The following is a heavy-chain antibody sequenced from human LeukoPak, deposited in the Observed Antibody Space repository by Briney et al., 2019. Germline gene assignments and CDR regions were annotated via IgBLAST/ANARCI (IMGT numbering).Heavy chain of an antibody. Sequence: SVKVSCKTSGGAFSSYEISWLRQAPGQGLEWMGVITPIFGTANYAQKFQGRVTITAVESMSTAYMELSSLRSEDTAVYYCARGGLAETTVVTPYNYWGQGTLVTVSS. CDR2: ITPIFGTA. J-gene: IGHJ4*02. CDR1: GGAFSSYE. V-gene: IGHV1-69*13. D-gene: IGHD4-23*01. CDR3: ARGGLAETTVVTPYNY.